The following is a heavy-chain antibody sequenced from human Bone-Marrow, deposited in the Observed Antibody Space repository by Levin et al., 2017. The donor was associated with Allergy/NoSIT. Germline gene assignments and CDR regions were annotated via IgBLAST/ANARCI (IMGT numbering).Heavy chain of an antibody. D-gene: IGHD1-1*01. Sequence: PGGSLRLSCAAFGFTFSKHGMHWVRQAPGKGLEWVTFISDDGSNKDYVDSVKGRFTISRDNPKNTLFLQMNSLRPEDTAVYYCARSLAGTTAGCWGQGTLVTVSS. J-gene: IGHJ4*02. CDR2: ISDDGSNK. CDR1: GFTFSKHG. CDR3: ARSLAGTTAGC. V-gene: IGHV3-30*03.